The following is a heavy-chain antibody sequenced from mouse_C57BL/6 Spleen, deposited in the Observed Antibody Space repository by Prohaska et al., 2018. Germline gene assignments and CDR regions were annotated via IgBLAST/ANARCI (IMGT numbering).Heavy chain of an antibody. CDR3: ARKGSSYKDWYFDV. CDR2: IDPSDSYT. CDR1: GYTFTSYW. D-gene: IGHD1-1*01. V-gene: IGHV1-69*01. Sequence: QVQLQQPGAELVMPGASVKLSCKASGYTFTSYWMHWVKQRPGQGLAWIGEIDPSDSYTNYNQKFKGKATLTVDKSSSTAYMQLSSLTSEDSAVYYCARKGSSYKDWYFDVWGTGTTVTVSS. J-gene: IGHJ1*03.